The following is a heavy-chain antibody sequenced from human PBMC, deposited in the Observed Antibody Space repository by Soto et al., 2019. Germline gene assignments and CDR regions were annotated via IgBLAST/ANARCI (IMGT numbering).Heavy chain of an antibody. J-gene: IGHJ6*02. Sequence: ASVKVSCKASGFTFTSYDIYWVRQATGQGLEWMGWMNPNSGNTGYAQKFQGRVTMTRNTSISTAYMELSSLRSEDTAVYYCARVRRHYYDSSGYYYYYGMDVWGQGTTVTV. CDR3: ARVRRHYYDSSGYYYYYGMDV. D-gene: IGHD3-22*01. CDR2: MNPNSGNT. CDR1: GFTFTSYD. V-gene: IGHV1-8*01.